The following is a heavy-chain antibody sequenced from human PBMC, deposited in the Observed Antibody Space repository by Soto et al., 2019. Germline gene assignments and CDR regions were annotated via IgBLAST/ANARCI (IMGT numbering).Heavy chain of an antibody. V-gene: IGHV2-5*02. CDR2: IYWDDDK. CDR3: VHLTYCYDRNY. D-gene: IGHD3-22*01. J-gene: IGHJ4*02. Sequence: QITLRESGPTLVKPTQTLTLTCTFSGFSLSTSGVAVGWIRQPPGKALEWLALIYWDDDKRYSPSLRSRLTITKDTSKNHVVLTMTNMDPVDTGTYYCVHLTYCYDRNYWGQGTLVTVSS. CDR1: GFSLSTSGVA.